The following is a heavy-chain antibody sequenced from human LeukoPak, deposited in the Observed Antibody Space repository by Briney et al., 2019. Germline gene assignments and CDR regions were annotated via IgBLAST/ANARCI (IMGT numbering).Heavy chain of an antibody. Sequence: GGSLRLSCATSGFTFSSYGFHWVRQALGKGLEWVAVIWYDGSQKYYLDSVKGRFTISKDSFDNTVYLQMNGLRAEDTAVYYCARDLGHFSRGASYFDYWGQGALVTVSS. V-gene: IGHV3-33*01. CDR2: IWYDGSQK. CDR1: GFTFSSYG. CDR3: ARDLGHFSRGASYFDY. D-gene: IGHD4/OR15-4a*01. J-gene: IGHJ4*02.